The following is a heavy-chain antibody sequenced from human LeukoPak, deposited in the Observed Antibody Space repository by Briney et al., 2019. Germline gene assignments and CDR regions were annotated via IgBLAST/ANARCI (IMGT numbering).Heavy chain of an antibody. Sequence: GASVKVSCKASGYTFTSYGISWVRQAPGQGLEWMGWISAYNGNTNYAQKLQGRVTMTTDTSTSTAYMELRSLRSDDTVVYYCARDYPGYYYDSSGDQRKDYWGQGTLVTVSS. CDR2: ISAYNGNT. D-gene: IGHD3-22*01. CDR1: GYTFTSYG. CDR3: ARDYPGYYYDSSGDQRKDY. V-gene: IGHV1-18*01. J-gene: IGHJ4*02.